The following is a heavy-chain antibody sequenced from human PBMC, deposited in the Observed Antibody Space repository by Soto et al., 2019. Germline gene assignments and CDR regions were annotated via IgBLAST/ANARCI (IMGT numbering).Heavy chain of an antibody. CDR1: GGTFSSYA. V-gene: IGHV1-69*06. CDR2: IIPIFGTA. Sequence: QVQLVQSGAEVKKPGSSVKVSCKASGGTFSSYAISWVRQAPGQGLEWMGGIIPIFGTANYAQKFQGRVTLTADKSTSTAYMELSSLRSEDTAVYYCSSDPPLVTYSNDVPNLIYDYYYGMDVWGQGTTVTVSS. D-gene: IGHD4-4*01. CDR3: SSDPPLVTYSNDVPNLIYDYYYGMDV. J-gene: IGHJ6*02.